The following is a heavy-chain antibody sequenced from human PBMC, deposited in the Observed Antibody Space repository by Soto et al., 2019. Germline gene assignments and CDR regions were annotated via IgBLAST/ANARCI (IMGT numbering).Heavy chain of an antibody. Sequence: ASVKVSCKASGYTYTHFYITWVRQAPGQGLEWMGAISPHNFNTNYAQKFRGRVTLTTEKSTNTAYMDLRSLTPDDTAVYYCARDEGGYDILTGYYKAHHFDYWGQGVPVTVSS. CDR3: ARDEGGYDILTGYYKAHHFDY. CDR1: GYTYTHFY. CDR2: ISPHNFNT. D-gene: IGHD3-9*01. J-gene: IGHJ4*02. V-gene: IGHV1-18*01.